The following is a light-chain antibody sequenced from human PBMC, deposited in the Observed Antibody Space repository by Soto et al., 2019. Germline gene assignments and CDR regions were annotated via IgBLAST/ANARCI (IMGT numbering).Light chain of an antibody. CDR3: QQYDGSLPYT. V-gene: IGKV3-20*01. Sequence: EIVLTQSPGTLSLSPGERATLSCRASQTVRNSYLAWYQQKPGQAPRLLIYGVSARATGIPDRFSGSGSGTDVTLPISRLEPVDFSVFYCQQYDGSLPYTGGQGTKLEIK. J-gene: IGKJ2*01. CDR2: GVS. CDR1: QTVRNSY.